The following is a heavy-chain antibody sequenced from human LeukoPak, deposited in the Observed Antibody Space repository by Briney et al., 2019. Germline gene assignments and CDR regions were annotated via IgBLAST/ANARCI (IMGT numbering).Heavy chain of an antibody. Sequence: PSETLSLTCSVSGGSIRSGRHHWAWVRQPPGKGLEFIGSLDESGRPYYNAPLKSRVTISEDSSGKQFSLNLSSVTAADTAVYFCARVGYSYVINDWSRTGLGAYPTKYYYHMDVWGKGTTVTVSS. CDR2: LDESGRP. CDR3: ARVGYSYVINDWSRTGLGAYPTKYYYHMDV. CDR1: GGSIRSGRHH. J-gene: IGHJ6*03. V-gene: IGHV4-39*07. D-gene: IGHD5-18*01.